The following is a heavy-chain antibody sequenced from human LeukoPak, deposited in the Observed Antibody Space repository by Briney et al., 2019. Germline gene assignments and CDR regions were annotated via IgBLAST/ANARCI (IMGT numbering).Heavy chain of an antibody. D-gene: IGHD6-13*01. CDR2: ISNFGDII. CDR3: AKDATAVVGTVYMDV. J-gene: IGHJ6*03. Sequence: GGSLRLSCAASGFTFSNYEMNWVRQAPGKGLEWISHISNFGDIIHYADSVEGRFTISRDNAKNSLYLQMDSLRAEDTAVYYCAKDATAVVGTVYMDVWGKGTTVTISS. V-gene: IGHV3-48*03. CDR1: GFTFSNYE.